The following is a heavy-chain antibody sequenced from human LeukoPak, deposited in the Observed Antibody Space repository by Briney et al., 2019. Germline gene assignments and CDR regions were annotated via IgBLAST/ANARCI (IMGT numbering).Heavy chain of an antibody. J-gene: IGHJ4*02. V-gene: IGHV3-74*01. D-gene: IGHD1-26*01. CDR2: IKSDGTST. CDR1: GFTFSSYW. Sequence: GGSLRLSCAASGFTFSSYWMHWVRQAPGRGLLWVSRIKSDGTSTSYADSVKGRFTVSRDIAKDTLFLQMNSLKAEDTAVYYCASLIIAREIVGATIDYWGQGTLVTVSS. CDR3: ASLIIAREIVGATIDY.